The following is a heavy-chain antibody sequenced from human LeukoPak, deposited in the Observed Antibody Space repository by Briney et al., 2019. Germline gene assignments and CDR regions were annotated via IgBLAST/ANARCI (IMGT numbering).Heavy chain of an antibody. CDR1: GGSFSGYY. Sequence: SETLSLTCAVYGGSFSGYYWSWIRQPPGKGLEWIGEINHSGSTNYNPSLKSRVTISVDRSKNQFSLKLSSVTAADTAVYYCARAWQWRSYFDYWGQGTLVTVSS. J-gene: IGHJ4*02. CDR2: INHSGST. CDR3: ARAWQWRSYFDY. V-gene: IGHV4-34*01. D-gene: IGHD6-19*01.